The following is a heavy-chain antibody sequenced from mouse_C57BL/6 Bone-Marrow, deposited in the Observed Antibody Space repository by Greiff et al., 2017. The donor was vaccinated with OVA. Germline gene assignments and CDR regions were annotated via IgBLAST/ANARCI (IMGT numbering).Heavy chain of an antibody. CDR1: GFNIKDDY. D-gene: IGHD2-3*01. V-gene: IGHV14-4*01. CDR2: IDPENGDT. Sequence: VQLQQSGAELVRPGASVKLSCTASGFNIKDDYMHWVKQRPEPGLEWIGWIDPENGDTEYASKFQGKATITADTSSNTAYLQLSSLTSEDTAVYYCTSIYDGYFWFAYWGQGTLVTVSA. CDR3: TSIYDGYFWFAY. J-gene: IGHJ3*01.